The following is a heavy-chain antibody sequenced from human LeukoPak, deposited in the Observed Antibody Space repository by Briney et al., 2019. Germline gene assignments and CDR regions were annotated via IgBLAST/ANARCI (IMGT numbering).Heavy chain of an antibody. CDR1: GFTFSSYW. CDR2: IKEDGSEK. J-gene: IGHJ4*02. D-gene: IGHD6-19*01. Sequence: PGGSLRLPCAASGFTFSSYWMSWVRQAPGKGLEWVANIKEDGSEKYYVDSVKGRFTISRDNAKDSLFLQMNSLRAEDTALYYCARDTSGPESWGQGTLVTVSS. V-gene: IGHV3-7*03. CDR3: ARDTSGPES.